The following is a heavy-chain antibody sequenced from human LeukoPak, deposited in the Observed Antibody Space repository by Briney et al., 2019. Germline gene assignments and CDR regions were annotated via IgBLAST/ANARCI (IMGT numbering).Heavy chain of an antibody. CDR1: GFTVSSNY. Sequence: GGSLRLSCAASGFTVSSNYMSWVRQAPGKGLEWVSVIYSGGSTYYADSVKGRFTISRDNSKNTLYLQMNSLRAEDTAVYYCAGRALNYYGSTDYWGQGTLVTVSS. CDR2: IYSGGST. D-gene: IGHD3-10*01. CDR3: AGRALNYYGSTDY. V-gene: IGHV3-66*02. J-gene: IGHJ4*02.